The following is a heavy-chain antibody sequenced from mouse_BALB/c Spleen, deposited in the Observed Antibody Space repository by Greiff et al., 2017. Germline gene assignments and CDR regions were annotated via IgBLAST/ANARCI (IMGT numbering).Heavy chain of an antibody. J-gene: IGHJ4*01. CDR1: GYSITSDYA. CDR2: ISYSGST. V-gene: IGHV3-2*02. Sequence: VQLQQSGPGLVKPSQSLSLTCTVTGYSITSDYAWNWIRQFPGNKLEWMGYISYSGSTSFNPSLKSRISITRDTSKNQFFLQLNSVTTEDTATYYCASSITTVVAVYYAMDYWGQGTSVTVSS. CDR3: ASSITTVVAVYYAMDY. D-gene: IGHD1-1*01.